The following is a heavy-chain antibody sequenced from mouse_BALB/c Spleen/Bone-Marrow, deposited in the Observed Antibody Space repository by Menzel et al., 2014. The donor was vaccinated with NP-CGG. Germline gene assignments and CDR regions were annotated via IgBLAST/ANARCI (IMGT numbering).Heavy chain of an antibody. CDR3: ARLFRWGLDY. CDR2: ISHKANGYTT. Sequence: EVQLEQSGAGLAQPGVSLRISCAASGFTFTNYYMSWVRQTPGMALEWLGFISHKANGYTTEYSPSVKGRFTITRDKSQSIPYLQMNTLRAEDSAAYYCARLFRWGLDYWGQGTTLTVSS. D-gene: IGHD1-1*02. J-gene: IGHJ2*01. CDR1: GFTFTNYY. V-gene: IGHV7-3*02.